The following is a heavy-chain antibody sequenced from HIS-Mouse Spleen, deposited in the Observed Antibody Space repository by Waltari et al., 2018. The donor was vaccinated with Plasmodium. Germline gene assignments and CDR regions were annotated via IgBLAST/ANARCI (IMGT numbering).Heavy chain of an antibody. J-gene: IGHJ4*02. CDR1: GYTVTGIY. Sequence: QVQLVQSGAEVKKPGASVKVACKASGYTVTGIYMPWGRQRTGQGLEWMGWINPNSGGTNYAQKFQGRVTMTRDTSISTAYMELSRLRSDDTAVYYCARGSVKTGDRSHFDYWGQGTLVTVSS. D-gene: IGHD7-27*01. V-gene: IGHV1-2*02. CDR2: INPNSGGT. CDR3: ARGSVKTGDRSHFDY.